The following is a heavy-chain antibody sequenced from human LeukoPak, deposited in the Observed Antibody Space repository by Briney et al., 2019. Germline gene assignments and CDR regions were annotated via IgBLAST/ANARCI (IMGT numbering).Heavy chain of an antibody. D-gene: IGHD6-6*01. Sequence: SETLSLTCAVYGGSFSGYYWSWIRQPPGKGLEWIGEINHSGSTNYNPSLKSRVTMSVDKSKNQFSLKLSSVTAADTAVYYCARAAARPGWFDPWGQGTLVTVSS. CDR2: INHSGST. J-gene: IGHJ5*02. CDR1: GGSFSGYY. V-gene: IGHV4-34*01. CDR3: ARAAARPGWFDP.